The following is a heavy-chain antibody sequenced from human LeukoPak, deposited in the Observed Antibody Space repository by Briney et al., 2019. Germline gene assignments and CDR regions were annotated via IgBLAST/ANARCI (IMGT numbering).Heavy chain of an antibody. CDR1: SGSFSGYY. D-gene: IGHD6-19*01. V-gene: IGHV4-34*01. Sequence: SETLSLTCAVYSGSFSGYYWSWIRQPPGKGLEWIGEINHGGSTNYNPSLKSRVTISVDTSKNQFSLKLTSVTAADTAVYYCARGMAVAGRGNWFDPWGQGTLVTVSS. CDR3: ARGMAVAGRGNWFDP. J-gene: IGHJ5*02. CDR2: INHGGST.